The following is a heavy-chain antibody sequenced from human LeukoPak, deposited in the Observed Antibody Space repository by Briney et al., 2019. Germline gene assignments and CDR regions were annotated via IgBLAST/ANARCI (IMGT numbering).Heavy chain of an antibody. Sequence: GGSLRLSCAASRFTFRNYYMHWVRQAPGKGLEWVALIWFDGSNTDYADSVKGRFTISRDNANETLYLQMNSLRVEDTAVYYCARALIDYDYGDYEGENAFDLWGQGTMVVVSS. D-gene: IGHD4-17*01. CDR2: IWFDGSNT. J-gene: IGHJ3*01. CDR1: RFTFRNYY. V-gene: IGHV3-33*01. CDR3: ARALIDYDYGDYEGENAFDL.